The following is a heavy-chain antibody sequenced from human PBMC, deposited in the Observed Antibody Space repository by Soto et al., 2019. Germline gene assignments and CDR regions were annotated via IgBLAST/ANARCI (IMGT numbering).Heavy chain of an antibody. CDR2: IYHSGST. V-gene: IGHV4-4*02. Sequence: SETLSLTCTVSGDSISSTRRWSWVRQSPGKGLEWIGEIYHSGSTNYNPSLKSRVTISVDKSKNQFSLKLSSVTAADTAVYYCARARGYSSSSHWFDPWGQGTLVTVSS. J-gene: IGHJ5*02. D-gene: IGHD6-6*01. CDR3: ARARGYSSSSHWFDP. CDR1: GDSISSTRR.